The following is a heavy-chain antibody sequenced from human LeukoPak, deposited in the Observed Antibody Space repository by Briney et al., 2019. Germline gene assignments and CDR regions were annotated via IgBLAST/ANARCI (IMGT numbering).Heavy chain of an antibody. D-gene: IGHD2-15*01. CDR1: GYTFTGYY. CDR2: INPNSGGT. J-gene: IGHJ5*02. V-gene: IGHV1-2*02. CDR3: ARTLGYCSGGSCYNWFDP. Sequence: ASVTVSCKASGYTFTGYYMHWVRQAPGQGLEWMGWINPNSGGTNYAQKFQGRVTMTRDTAISTAYMELSRLRSDDTAVYYCARTLGYCSGGSCYNWFDPWGQGTLVTVSS.